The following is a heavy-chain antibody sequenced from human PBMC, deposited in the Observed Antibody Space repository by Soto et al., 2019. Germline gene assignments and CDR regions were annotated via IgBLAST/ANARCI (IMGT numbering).Heavy chain of an antibody. CDR2: IYYSGST. V-gene: IGHV4-39*01. CDR3: ARHDSGYYWYYFDY. CDR1: GGSISSSSYY. J-gene: IGHJ4*02. Sequence: LSLTCTVSGGSISSSSYYWGWIRQPPGKGLEWIGSIYYSGSTYYNPSLKSRVTISVDTSKNQFSLKLSSVTAADTAVYYCARHDSGYYWYYFDYWGQGTLVTVSS. D-gene: IGHD3-22*01.